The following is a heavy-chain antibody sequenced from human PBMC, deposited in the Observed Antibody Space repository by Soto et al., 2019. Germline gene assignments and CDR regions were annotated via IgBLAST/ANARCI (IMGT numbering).Heavy chain of an antibody. V-gene: IGHV4-59*08. D-gene: IGHD1-7*01. J-gene: IGHJ4*02. CDR1: GGSISSYY. CDR3: ARPSLTGTTAAGFDY. CDR2: IYYSGST. Sequence: SETLSLTCTVSGGSISSYYWSWIRQPPGKGLEWIGYIYYSGSTNYNPSHKSRVTISVDTSKNQFSLKLSSVTAADTAVYYCARPSLTGTTAAGFDYWGQGTLVTVSS.